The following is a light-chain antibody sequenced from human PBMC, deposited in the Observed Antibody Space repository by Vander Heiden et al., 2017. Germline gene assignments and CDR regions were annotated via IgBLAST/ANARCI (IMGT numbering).Light chain of an antibody. CDR1: SPNIGSKA. Sequence: QSVLPQPPSASGTPGQRVTISCSGSSPNIGSKAVNWYQQLPGTAPKLLIYSHNQRPSGVPDRFSASKSGTSASLAISGLQSEDEADYYCAAWDDSLNGPVFGGGTKLTVL. V-gene: IGLV1-44*01. CDR3: AAWDDSLNGPV. J-gene: IGLJ2*01. CDR2: SHN.